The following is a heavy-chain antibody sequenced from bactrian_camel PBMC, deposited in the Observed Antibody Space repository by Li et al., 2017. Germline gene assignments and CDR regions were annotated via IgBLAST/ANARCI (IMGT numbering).Heavy chain of an antibody. V-gene: IGHV3S54*01. CDR2: IYTGGVLK. D-gene: IGHD6*01. Sequence: QLVESGGASVQTGGSLTLSCVASGFSYSPTMAWFRQALGKPREGVATIYTGGVLKNYADSVKGRFTISQDHAKNTLYLQMNSLKPEDTAMYYCAVDRFAPPARSLSPGEYADWGQGTQVTVS. J-gene: IGHJ4*01. CDR1: GFSYSPT. CDR3: AVDRFAPPARSLSPGEYAD.